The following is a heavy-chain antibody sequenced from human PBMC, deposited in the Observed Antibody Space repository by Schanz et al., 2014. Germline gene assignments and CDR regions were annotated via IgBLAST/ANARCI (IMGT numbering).Heavy chain of an antibody. J-gene: IGHJ2*01. V-gene: IGHV3-21*04. CDR2: INTGSNYI. Sequence: EVHLLESGGGLVQPGGSLRLSCAASGFSFSSYAMGWVRQARGKGLEWISFINTGSNYINYADSVKGRFTISRDNTKNSLFLQLNSLRADDTAVYYCARNRGSGGQNWYFDLWGRGTLVTVSS. CDR1: GFSFSSYA. CDR3: ARNRGSGGQNWYFDL. D-gene: IGHD1-26*01.